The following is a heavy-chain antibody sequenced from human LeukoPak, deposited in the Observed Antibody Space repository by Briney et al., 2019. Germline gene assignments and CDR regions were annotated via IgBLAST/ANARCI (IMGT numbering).Heavy chain of an antibody. CDR2: IYSGGRT. J-gene: IGHJ4*02. Sequence: GGSLRLSCAASGFTVSSNYMSWVRQAPGKGLEWVSVIYSGGRTYYADSVKGRFTISRDNSKNTLYLQMNSLRAEDTAVYYCARLVYSYGCNCFDYWGQGTLVTVSS. D-gene: IGHD5-18*01. CDR1: GFTVSSNY. CDR3: ARLVYSYGCNCFDY. V-gene: IGHV3-53*01.